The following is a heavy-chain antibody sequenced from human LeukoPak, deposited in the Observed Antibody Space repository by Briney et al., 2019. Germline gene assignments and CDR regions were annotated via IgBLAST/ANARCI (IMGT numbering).Heavy chain of an antibody. CDR1: GDSVSGDSAA. Sequence: SQTLSLTCGISGDSVSGDSAAWNWIRQSPSSGLEWLGRTYYRSKWHNEYAESLKSRISINPDTSKNQVSLQLNSVTPDDTAVYYCARHRNLYYDFRNNFWSGAFDVWGQGTLVTVSS. J-gene: IGHJ3*01. CDR2: TYYRSKWHN. D-gene: IGHD3-3*01. V-gene: IGHV6-1*01. CDR3: ARHRNLYYDFRNNFWSGAFDV.